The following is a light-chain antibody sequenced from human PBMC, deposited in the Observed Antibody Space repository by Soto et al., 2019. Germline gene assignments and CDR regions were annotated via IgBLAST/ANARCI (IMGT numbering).Light chain of an antibody. V-gene: IGLV1-40*01. CDR3: QSYDSSLSAPVV. CDR2: GNS. CDR1: SSNIGAGYD. Sequence: QSVLTQPPSVSGAPGQRVTISCTGSSSNIGAGYDVHWYQQLPGTAPKLLIYGNSNRPSGVPDRFSGSKSGTSASLAITGLQAEDEADYYCQSYDSSLSAPVVFGRGTKLTVL. J-gene: IGLJ2*01.